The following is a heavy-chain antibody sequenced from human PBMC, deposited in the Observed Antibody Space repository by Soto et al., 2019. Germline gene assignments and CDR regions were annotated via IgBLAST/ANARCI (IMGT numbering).Heavy chain of an antibody. CDR2: IVVGSGNT. D-gene: IGHD2-15*01. CDR3: AADLVVAATPGYYYYYGMDV. V-gene: IGHV1-58*01. J-gene: IGHJ6*02. Sequence: SLKVSCEASGFTFTSSAVQWVRQALGQRLERIGWIVVGSGNTNYAQKFQERVTITRDMSTSTAYMELSSLRSEDTAVYYCAADLVVAATPGYYYYYGMDVWGQGTTVTVSS. CDR1: GFTFTSSA.